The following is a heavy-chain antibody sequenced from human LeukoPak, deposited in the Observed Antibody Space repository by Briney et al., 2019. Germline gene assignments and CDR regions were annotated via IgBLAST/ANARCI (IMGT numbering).Heavy chain of an antibody. CDR3: ARDQVPVCSGGSCRPFDY. CDR1: GGSISSSSYY. V-gene: IGHV4-39*07. J-gene: IGHJ4*02. Sequence: PSETLSLTCTVSGGSISSSSYYWGWIRQPPGKGLEWIGSIYYSGSTYYNPSLKSRVTISVDTSKNQFSLKLSSVTAADTAVYYCARDQVPVCSGGSCRPFDYWGQGTLVTVSS. D-gene: IGHD2-15*01. CDR2: IYYSGST.